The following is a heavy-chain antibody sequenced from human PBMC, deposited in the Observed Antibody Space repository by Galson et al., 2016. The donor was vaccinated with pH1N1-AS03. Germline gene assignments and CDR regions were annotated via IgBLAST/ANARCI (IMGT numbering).Heavy chain of an antibody. CDR1: GYTFTEYY. CDR2: INPNSGGT. CDR3: ARGDYFGSGTYKPYYAMDV. Sequence: SVKVSCKASGYTFTEYYMYWVRQAPGRGLEWMGRINPNSGGTKSAQKFQGRVTMTRDTSINTAYMELSSLRPDDTAVYYCARGDYFGSGTYKPYYAMDVWGQGTTVTVSS. V-gene: IGHV1-2*06. D-gene: IGHD3-10*01. J-gene: IGHJ6*02.